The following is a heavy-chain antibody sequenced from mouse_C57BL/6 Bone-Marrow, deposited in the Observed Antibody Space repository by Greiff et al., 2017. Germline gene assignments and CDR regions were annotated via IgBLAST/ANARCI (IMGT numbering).Heavy chain of an antibody. CDR2: ISSGGSYT. J-gene: IGHJ2*01. D-gene: IGHD2-3*01. CDR3: ARLDGYYVYYFDY. Sequence: EVQRVESGGDLVKPGGSLKLSCAASGFTFSSYGMSWVRQTPDKRLEWVATISSGGSYTYYPDSVKGRFTISRDNAKNTLYLQMSSLKSEDTAMYYCARLDGYYVYYFDYWGQGTTLTVSS. V-gene: IGHV5-6*01. CDR1: GFTFSSYG.